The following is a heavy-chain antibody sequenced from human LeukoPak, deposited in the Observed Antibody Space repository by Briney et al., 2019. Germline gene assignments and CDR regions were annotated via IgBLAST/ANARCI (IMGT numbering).Heavy chain of an antibody. CDR2: IWYDGSNK. J-gene: IGHJ4*02. CDR1: GFTFSSYG. D-gene: IGHD3-22*01. Sequence: PGGSLRLSCAAPGFTFSSYGMPWVRQAPGKGLERVAVIWYDGSNKYYADSVKGRFTISRDNSNNTLYLQMNSLRAEDTAVYYCARDYSSGYYYEFDYWGQGTLVTVSS. V-gene: IGHV3-33*01. CDR3: ARDYSSGYYYEFDY.